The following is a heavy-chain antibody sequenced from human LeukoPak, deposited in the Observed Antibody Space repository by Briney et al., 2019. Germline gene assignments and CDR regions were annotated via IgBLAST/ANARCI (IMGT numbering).Heavy chain of an antibody. D-gene: IGHD5-12*01. CDR3: ATLRGYSGYQTYYYNGMDV. CDR2: INHSGST. V-gene: IGHV4-34*01. CDR1: GGSFSGYY. J-gene: IGHJ6*02. Sequence: PSETLSLTCAVYGGSFSGYYWSWIRQPPGKGLEWIGEINHSGSTNYNPSLKSRVTISVDTSKNQFSLKLSSVTAADTAVYYCATLRGYSGYQTYYYNGMDVWGQGTTVTVSS.